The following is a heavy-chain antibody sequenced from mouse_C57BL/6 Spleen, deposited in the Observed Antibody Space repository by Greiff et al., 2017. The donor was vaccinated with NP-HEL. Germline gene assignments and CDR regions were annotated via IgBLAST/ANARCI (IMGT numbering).Heavy chain of an antibody. CDR1: GFSLTSYG. Sequence: QVQLKESGPGLVAPSQSLSITCTVSGFSLTSYGVSWVRQPPGKGLEWLGVIWGDGSTNYHSALISRLSISKDNSKSQVFLKRNSLQTDDTATYYCAKAGEMYGNYYWGQGTLVTVSA. V-gene: IGHV2-3*01. CDR3: AKAGEMYGNYY. D-gene: IGHD2-10*02. CDR2: IWGDGST. J-gene: IGHJ3*01.